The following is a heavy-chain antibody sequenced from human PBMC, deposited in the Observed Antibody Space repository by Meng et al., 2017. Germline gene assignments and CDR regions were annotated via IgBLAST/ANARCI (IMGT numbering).Heavy chain of an antibody. J-gene: IGHJ4*02. Sequence: VQSSGTTSLACSFSGGSIRRSNWWSCVRQPPGKGLEWIGEIYHSGRTNYNPSLKSRVTISVDKSKNQFSLKLSSVTAADTAVYYCARVVAATTLFLDYWGQGTLVTVSS. D-gene: IGHD2-15*01. CDR2: IYHSGRT. CDR1: GGSIRRSNW. CDR3: ARVVAATTLFLDY. V-gene: IGHV4-4*02.